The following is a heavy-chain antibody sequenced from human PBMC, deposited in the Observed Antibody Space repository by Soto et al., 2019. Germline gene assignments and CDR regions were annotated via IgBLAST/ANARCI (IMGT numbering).Heavy chain of an antibody. Sequence: PGGSLRLSCAASGFTFRSYALSWVRQAPGKGLEWVSTVSDTGLSTYYAGSVTGRFTISRDNSRNTLYLQMNGLRAEDTAVYYCAKHLIGGRLQSPFDLWGQGTQVTVSS. V-gene: IGHV3-23*01. CDR2: VSDTGLST. CDR1: GFTFRSYA. CDR3: AKHLIGGRLQSPFDL. D-gene: IGHD3-22*01. J-gene: IGHJ4*02.